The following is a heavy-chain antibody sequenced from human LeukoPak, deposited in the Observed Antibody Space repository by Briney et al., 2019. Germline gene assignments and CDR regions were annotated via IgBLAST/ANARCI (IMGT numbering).Heavy chain of an antibody. V-gene: IGHV4-39*07. CDR3: ARSPIQLWFDP. J-gene: IGHJ5*02. CDR1: GGSISSSSYY. CDR2: IYYSGST. Sequence: SETLSLTCTVSGGSISSSSYYWGWIRQPPGKGLEWIGSIYYSGSTYYNPSLKSRVTISVDTSKNQFSLKLSSVTAADTAVYYCARSPIQLWFDPWGQGTLVTVSS. D-gene: IGHD5-18*01.